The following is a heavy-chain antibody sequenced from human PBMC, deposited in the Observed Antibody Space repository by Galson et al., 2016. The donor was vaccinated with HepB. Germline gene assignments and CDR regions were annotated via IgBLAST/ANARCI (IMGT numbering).Heavy chain of an antibody. D-gene: IGHD4-23*01. V-gene: IGHV3-7*03. CDR1: GFTFTSYW. CDR2: IKQDGSEK. J-gene: IGHJ4*02. CDR3: VRAQTTVVTYIDN. Sequence: SLRLSCAASGFTFTSYWMSWARQPPGKGLEWVANIKQDGSEKNYVDSVKGRFTISRDNAKNSLYLQMNSLRAEDTAVYYCVRAQTTVVTYIDNWGQGTLVTVSS.